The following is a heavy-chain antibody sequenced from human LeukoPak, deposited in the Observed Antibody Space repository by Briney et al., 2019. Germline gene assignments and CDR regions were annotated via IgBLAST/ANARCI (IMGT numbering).Heavy chain of an antibody. CDR1: GFTFSSYA. CDR3: ARDTPNYSSGWINYSYYYGMDV. J-gene: IGHJ6*02. Sequence: GGSLRLSCAASGFTFSSYAMHWVRQAPGKGLEWGAAISYDGSNKYYADSVKGRFTISRDNSKHSLYLQMDSLRAEDTAVYYCARDTPNYSSGWINYSYYYGMDVWGQGTTVTVPS. CDR2: ISYDGSNK. V-gene: IGHV3-30-3*01. D-gene: IGHD6-19*01.